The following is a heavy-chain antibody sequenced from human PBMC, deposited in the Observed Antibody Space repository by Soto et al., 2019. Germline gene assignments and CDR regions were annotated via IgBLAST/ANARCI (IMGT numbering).Heavy chain of an antibody. Sequence: SETLSLTCTVSGGSISSYYWSWIRQPPGKGLEWIGYIYYSGSTNYNPSLKSRVTMSVDTSKNQFSLKLSSVTAADTAVYYCARAGGVVAATSIRFDPWGQGTLVTSPQ. D-gene: IGHD2-15*01. CDR3: ARAGGVVAATSIRFDP. J-gene: IGHJ5*02. V-gene: IGHV4-59*01. CDR2: IYYSGST. CDR1: GGSISSYY.